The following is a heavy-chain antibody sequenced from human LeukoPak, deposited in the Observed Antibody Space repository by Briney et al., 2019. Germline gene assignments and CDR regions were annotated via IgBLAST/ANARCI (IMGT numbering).Heavy chain of an antibody. D-gene: IGHD6-19*01. CDR1: GGSISSYY. V-gene: IGHV4-59*01. Sequence: SETLSLTCTVSGGSISSYYWSWIRQPPGKGLEWIGYIYYSGSTNYNPSLKSRVTISVDTSKNQFSPKLSSVTAADTAVYYCARDRSGIAVAGTGFDYWGQGTLVTVSS. CDR3: ARDRSGIAVAGTGFDY. J-gene: IGHJ4*02. CDR2: IYYSGST.